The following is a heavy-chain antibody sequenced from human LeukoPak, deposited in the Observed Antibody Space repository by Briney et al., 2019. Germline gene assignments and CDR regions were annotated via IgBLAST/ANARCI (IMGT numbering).Heavy chain of an antibody. V-gene: IGHV4-38-2*01. J-gene: IGHJ4*02. Sequence: PSETLSLTCAVSGYSISSGYYWGWIRQPPGKGLEWIGSIYHRGITYYNPSLKSRVTISVDTSKNQFSLKLSSVTAADTAVYYCARLPPYSSSSYYFDYWGQGTLVTVSS. D-gene: IGHD6-6*01. CDR2: IYHRGIT. CDR3: ARLPPYSSSSYYFDY. CDR1: GYSISSGYY.